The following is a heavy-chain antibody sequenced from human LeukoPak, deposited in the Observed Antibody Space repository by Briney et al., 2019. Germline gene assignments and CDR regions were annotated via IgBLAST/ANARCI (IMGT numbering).Heavy chain of an antibody. Sequence: GGSLRLSCAASGFTVSSNEMSWVRQAPGKGLEWVSSISGGSTYYADSRKGRFTISRDNSKNTLHLQMNSLRAEDTAVYYCARDIYYDSSGYYGSVYWGQGTLVTVSS. CDR1: GFTVSSNE. CDR3: ARDIYYDSSGYYGSVY. J-gene: IGHJ4*02. CDR2: ISGGST. V-gene: IGHV3-38-3*01. D-gene: IGHD3-22*01.